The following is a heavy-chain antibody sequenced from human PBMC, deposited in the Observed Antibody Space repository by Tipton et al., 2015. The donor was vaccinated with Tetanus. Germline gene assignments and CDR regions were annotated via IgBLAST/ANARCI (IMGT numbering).Heavy chain of an antibody. CDR1: GGSISGSY. J-gene: IGHJ4*02. V-gene: IGHV4-59*01. Sequence: TLSLTCTVSGGSISGSYWNWIRQPPGKGLEWIGYVYYNGNTHYNPALKSRVIISVDTSKNQFSLKLGSVTAADTAIYYCAREVPAAGHFDSWGQGTLVAFSS. CDR2: VYYNGNT. CDR3: AREVPAAGHFDS. D-gene: IGHD2-2*01.